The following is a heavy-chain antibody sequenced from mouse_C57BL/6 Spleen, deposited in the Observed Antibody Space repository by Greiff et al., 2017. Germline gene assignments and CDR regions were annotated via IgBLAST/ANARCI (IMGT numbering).Heavy chain of an antibody. CDR1: GYAFTNYL. V-gene: IGHV1-54*01. CDR2: ISPGSGGT. CDR3: ARDDGYYRAMDY. J-gene: IGHJ4*01. Sequence: QVQLQQPGAELVRPGTSVKVSCKASGYAFTNYLIEWVQQRPGQGLEWIGVISPGSGGTYYTERFKGKATLTADKSSSTAYMQLSSLTSEDSAVYFCARDDGYYRAMDYWGQGTSVTVSS. D-gene: IGHD2-3*01.